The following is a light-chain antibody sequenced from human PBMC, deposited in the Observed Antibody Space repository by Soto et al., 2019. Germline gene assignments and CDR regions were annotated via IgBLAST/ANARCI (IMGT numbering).Light chain of an antibody. CDR2: GNS. CDR3: QYYDSSLSVV. Sequence: QSVLTQPPSVSGAPGQRVTISCTGSSSNTGAGYDVHWYQQLPGTAPKLLIYGNSNRPSGVPDRFSGSNSRTSASLAITGLQAEDEADYYCQYYDSSLSVVFGGGTKLAV. J-gene: IGLJ2*01. CDR1: SSNTGAGYD. V-gene: IGLV1-40*01.